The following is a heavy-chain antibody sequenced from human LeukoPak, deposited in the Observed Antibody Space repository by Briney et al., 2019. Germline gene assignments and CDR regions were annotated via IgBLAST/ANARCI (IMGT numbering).Heavy chain of an antibody. Sequence: ASVKVSCMASGYTFTSYGISWVRQAPGQGLEWMGWISAYNGNTNYAQKLQGRVTMTTDTSTSTAYMELRSLRSDDTAVYYCAGFDCSSTSCYDYYYMDVWGKGTTVTVSS. J-gene: IGHJ6*03. D-gene: IGHD2-2*01. CDR2: ISAYNGNT. CDR3: AGFDCSSTSCYDYYYMDV. CDR1: GYTFTSYG. V-gene: IGHV1-18*01.